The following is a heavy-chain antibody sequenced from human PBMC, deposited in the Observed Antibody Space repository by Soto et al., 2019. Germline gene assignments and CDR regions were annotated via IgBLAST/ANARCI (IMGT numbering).Heavy chain of an antibody. J-gene: IGHJ3*02. CDR2: VYYTGSS. Sequence: QLQLQESGPGLVKPSETLSLTCAVSGDSVSTGFYSWAWIRQPPGKGLEWIGTVYYTGSSYYNPSLKSRVSLNVDTSKNQFSLRLKSLTAADAAVYYCARHRGAARPDAFDIWGLGTMVPVSS. CDR1: GDSVSTGFYS. CDR3: ARHRGAARPDAFDI. V-gene: IGHV4-39*01. D-gene: IGHD6-6*01.